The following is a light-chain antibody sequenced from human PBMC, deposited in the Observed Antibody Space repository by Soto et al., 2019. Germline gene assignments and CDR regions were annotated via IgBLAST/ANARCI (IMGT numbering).Light chain of an antibody. CDR1: QSVRSS. V-gene: IGKV3-15*01. CDR2: GAS. Sequence: EMVMTKSPATLSVSPGERATLSCRASQSVRSSLAWYQQKPGQAPRLLIYGASTRATSVPARFSGSGSGTEFTLTISSLQSEDFAVYYCQQYDNWWTFGQGTKVDIK. CDR3: QQYDNWWT. J-gene: IGKJ1*01.